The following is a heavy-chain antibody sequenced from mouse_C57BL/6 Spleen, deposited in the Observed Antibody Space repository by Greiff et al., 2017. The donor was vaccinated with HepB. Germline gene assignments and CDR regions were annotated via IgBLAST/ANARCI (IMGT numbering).Heavy chain of an antibody. CDR1: GYSITSGYY. Sequence: EVKLMESGPGLVKPSQSLSLTCSVTGYSITSGYYWNWIRQFPGNKLEWMGYISYDGSNNYNPSLKNRISITRDTSKNQFFLKLNSVTTEDTATYYCARDPGEGFAYWGQGTLVTVSA. V-gene: IGHV3-6*01. CDR2: ISYDGSN. CDR3: ARDPGEGFAY. J-gene: IGHJ3*01.